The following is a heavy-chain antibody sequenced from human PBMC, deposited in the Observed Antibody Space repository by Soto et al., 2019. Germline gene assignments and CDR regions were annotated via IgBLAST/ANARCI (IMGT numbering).Heavy chain of an antibody. CDR2: IHFSGST. CDR3: ARDDYGFSGSHYIDYFNY. D-gene: IGHD1-26*01. Sequence: SETLSLTCAVSGGSIRSYYWTWIRQPPGKGLEWIGDIHFSGSTNYNPSLKSRVTISVDTSENQFSLKLSSLTSEDTAVYYCARDDYGFSGSHYIDYFNYWRQGALDPVSS. CDR1: GGSIRSYY. V-gene: IGHV4-59*01. J-gene: IGHJ4*02.